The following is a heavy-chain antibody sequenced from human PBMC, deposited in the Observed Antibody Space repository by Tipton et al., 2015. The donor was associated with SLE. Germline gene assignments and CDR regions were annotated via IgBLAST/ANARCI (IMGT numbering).Heavy chain of an antibody. V-gene: IGHV4-61*09. D-gene: IGHD3-16*01. Sequence: TLSLTCTVSGGSISSGSYYWSWIRQPAGKGLEWIGHIYTSGSTYYNPSLKSRVTISVDTSKNQFSLKLSSVTAADTAVYYCARHGIGASGLGGYWGQGTLVTVSS. J-gene: IGHJ4*02. CDR3: ARHGIGASGLGGY. CDR2: IYTSGST. CDR1: GGSISSGSYY.